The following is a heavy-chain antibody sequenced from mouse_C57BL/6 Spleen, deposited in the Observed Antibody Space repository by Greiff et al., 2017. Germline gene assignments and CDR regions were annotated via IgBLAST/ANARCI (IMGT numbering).Heavy chain of an antibody. CDR2: IDPNSGGT. J-gene: IGHJ1*03. D-gene: IGHD2-3*01. V-gene: IGHV1-72*01. Sequence: QVQLKESGAELVKPGASVKLSCKASGYTFTSYWMHWVKQRPGRGLEWIGRIDPNSGGTKYNEKFKSKATLTVDKPSSTAYMQLSSLTSEDSAVYYCAIWGWLLRSYWYFDVWGTGTTVTVAS. CDR3: AIWGWLLRSYWYFDV. CDR1: GYTFTSYW.